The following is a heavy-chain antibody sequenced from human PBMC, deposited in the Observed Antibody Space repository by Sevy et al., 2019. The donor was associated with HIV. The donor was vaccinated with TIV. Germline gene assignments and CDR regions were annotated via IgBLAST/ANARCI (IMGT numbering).Heavy chain of an antibody. Sequence: GGSLRLSCAASGFTFRSDWMHWARQAPGKGLVWVSRINRDGSSTAYADSVKGRFTISRDNAKNTLYLQRNSLRAEDTSVYYCLSEGGDWFDPWGQGTLVTVSS. CDR2: INRDGSST. CDR1: GFTFRSDW. CDR3: LSEGGDWFDP. D-gene: IGHD3-16*01. J-gene: IGHJ5*02. V-gene: IGHV3-74*01.